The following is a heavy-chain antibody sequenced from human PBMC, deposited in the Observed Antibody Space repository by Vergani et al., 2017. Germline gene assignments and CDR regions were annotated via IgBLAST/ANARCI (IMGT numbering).Heavy chain of an antibody. D-gene: IGHD5-18*01. CDR1: GGSISNGGYS. V-gene: IGHV4-30-2*01. CDR2: IYHSGST. CDR3: ARDRGYSYGLDY. Sequence: QLQLQESGSGLVKPSQILSLICAVSGGSISNGGYSRSWIRQPPGKGLEWIWYIYHSGSTYYNPSLKSLLTISVDRSKNQFSLKLSSVTAADTAVYYCARDRGYSYGLDYWGQGTLVTVSS. J-gene: IGHJ4*02.